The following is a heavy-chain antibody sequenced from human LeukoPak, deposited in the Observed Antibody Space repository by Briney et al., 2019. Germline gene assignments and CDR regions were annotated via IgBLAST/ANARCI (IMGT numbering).Heavy chain of an antibody. CDR3: ARLVVTATHIDY. CDR1: GFTVSSNY. D-gene: IGHD2-15*01. CDR2: IYSGGST. V-gene: IGHV3-66*01. Sequence: PGGSLRLSYAASGFTVSSNYMSWVRQAPGKGLEWVSVIYSGGSTYYAESVKGRFTISRDNSKNTLYLQMNSLRAEHTAVYYCARLVVTATHIDYWGQGTLVTVSS. J-gene: IGHJ4*02.